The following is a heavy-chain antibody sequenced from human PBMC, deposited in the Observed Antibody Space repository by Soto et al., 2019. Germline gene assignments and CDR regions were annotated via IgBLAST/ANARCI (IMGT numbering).Heavy chain of an antibody. CDR2: ISWNSGSI. D-gene: IGHD6-19*01. CDR1: GFTFDDYA. CDR3: AEDRGLVLSFYFDY. Sequence: EVQLVESGGGLVQPGRSLRLSCAASGFTFDDYAMHWVRQAPGKGLEWVSGISWNSGSIGYADSVKGRFTISRDNAKNSLYLQMNSLRAEDMALYYCAEDRGLVLSFYFDYWGQGTLVTVSS. J-gene: IGHJ4*02. V-gene: IGHV3-9*03.